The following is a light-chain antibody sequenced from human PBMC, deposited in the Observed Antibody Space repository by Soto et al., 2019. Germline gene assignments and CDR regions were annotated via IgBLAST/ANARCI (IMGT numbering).Light chain of an antibody. CDR3: QQYGSSPG. CDR2: GAS. V-gene: IGKV3-20*01. J-gene: IGKJ3*01. Sequence: EIVLTQSPGTLSLSPGERATLSCRASQSVSSIYLAWYQQKPGQAPRLLIYGASSRATRIPDRFSGSGSGTDFTLTISRLEPEDFAVYYCQQYGSSPGFGPGTKVDIK. CDR1: QSVSSIY.